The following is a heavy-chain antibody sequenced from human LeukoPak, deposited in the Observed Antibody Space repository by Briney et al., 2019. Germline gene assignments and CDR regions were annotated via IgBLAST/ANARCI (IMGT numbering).Heavy chain of an antibody. CDR1: GGTFSSYA. V-gene: IGHV1-69*04. Sequence: GASVKVSCKASGGTFSSYAISWVRQAPGQGLEWMGRIIPILGIANYAQKFQGRVTITADKSTSTAYMELSSLRSEDTAVYYCTRGRRYSGYDLDYWGQGTLVTVSS. CDR3: TRGRRYSGYDLDY. CDR2: IIPILGIA. D-gene: IGHD5-12*01. J-gene: IGHJ4*02.